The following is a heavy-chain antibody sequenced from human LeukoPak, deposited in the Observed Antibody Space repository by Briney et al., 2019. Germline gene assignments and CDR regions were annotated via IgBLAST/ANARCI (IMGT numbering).Heavy chain of an antibody. D-gene: IGHD4-17*01. Sequence: SETLSLTCAVYGGSFSGYYWSWIRQPPGKGLEWIGEINHSGSTNYNPSLKSGVTISVDTSKNKFSLKLSSVTAADTAVYYCASYGDYYFDYWGQGTLVTVSS. V-gene: IGHV4-34*01. J-gene: IGHJ4*02. CDR2: INHSGST. CDR1: GGSFSGYY. CDR3: ASYGDYYFDY.